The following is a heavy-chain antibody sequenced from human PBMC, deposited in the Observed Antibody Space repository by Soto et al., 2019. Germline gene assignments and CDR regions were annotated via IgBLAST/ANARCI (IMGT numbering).Heavy chain of an antibody. CDR2: LSRGGGTT. J-gene: IGHJ3*01. V-gene: IGHV3-23*01. CDR3: AKDGQFRTDGFDV. Sequence: EAQLSESGGDLVQPGGSLRLSCAASGFTFSSHGMSWVRQAPGKGLEWISGLSRGGGTTYYADSVKGRFTSSRDNSKNTLALIMNSLRVEDTALYYCAKDGQFRTDGFDVWGQGTMVTVSS. CDR1: GFTFSSHG. D-gene: IGHD1-1*01.